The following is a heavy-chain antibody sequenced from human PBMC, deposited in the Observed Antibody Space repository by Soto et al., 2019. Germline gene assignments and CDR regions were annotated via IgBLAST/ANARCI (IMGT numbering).Heavy chain of an antibody. D-gene: IGHD3-9*01. V-gene: IGHV4-59*08. CDR3: ARHYDILTGRLPWFDP. J-gene: IGHJ5*02. Sequence: LSLTWSLSCAAISIYYWGWVRQPPGKGLEWGVDRDDSWSSSDNPSLKSRVTISVDTPKNPSSLQLSALSAADTAVYYCARHYDILTGRLPWFDPWGQGTLVTVSS. CDR1: CAAISIYY. CDR2: RDDSWSS.